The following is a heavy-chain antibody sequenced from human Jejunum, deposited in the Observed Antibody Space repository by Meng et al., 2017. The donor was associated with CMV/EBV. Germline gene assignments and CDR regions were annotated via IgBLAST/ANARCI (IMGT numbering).Heavy chain of an antibody. CDR2: VYHTGGT. J-gene: IGHJ6*02. CDR3: ARVSWNDGSNYHGMDI. D-gene: IGHD1-1*01. V-gene: IGHV4-38-2*02. CDR1: SISSGYY. Sequence: SISSGYYWGGIRRPPGKGLEWIGTVYHTGGTYYNPSLKSRVTISADTSKNQFSLKLRFVTAADTAVYYCARVSWNDGSNYHGMDIWGQGITVTISS.